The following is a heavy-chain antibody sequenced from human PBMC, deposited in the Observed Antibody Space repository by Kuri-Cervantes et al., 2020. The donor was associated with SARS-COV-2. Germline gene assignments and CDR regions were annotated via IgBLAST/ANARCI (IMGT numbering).Heavy chain of an antibody. CDR1: GFTVSSNY. V-gene: IGHV3-53*05. CDR3: ARTGDRGYYFDY. D-gene: IGHD7-27*01. J-gene: IGHJ4*02. Sequence: GGSLRPSCAASGFTVSSNYMSWVRQAPGKGLEWVSVIYSGGSTYYAESVKGRFTIPRDNSKNTLYLQMNSLRAEDTAVYYCARTGDRGYYFDYWGQGTLVTVSS. CDR2: IYSGGST.